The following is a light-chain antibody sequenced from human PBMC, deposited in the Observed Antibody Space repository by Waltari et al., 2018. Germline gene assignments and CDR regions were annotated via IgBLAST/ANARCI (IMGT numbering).Light chain of an antibody. CDR2: QDT. CDR3: QALGTGAWV. Sequence: SYELTQPPSVSVSPGQTASITCSGDILGNKYASWYQHKPVQSPLLVIYQDTKRHSELTERFSGSKSANAATMTITGTQARDEADYYCQALGTGAWVFGGGTKLTVL. CDR1: ILGNKY. J-gene: IGLJ3*02. V-gene: IGLV3-1*01.